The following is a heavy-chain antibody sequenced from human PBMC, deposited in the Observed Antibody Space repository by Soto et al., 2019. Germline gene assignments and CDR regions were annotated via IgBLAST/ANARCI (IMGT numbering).Heavy chain of an antibody. Sequence: PGESLKISCQTSRYTFTNYLIGWVRQMPGGGLEWLGLIFPRDFDVRYSPSFEGQVTISADRSTATGFLQWRSLEASDSALYFCARLVSLLQPIDSWGQGTPVTVSS. CDR3: ARLVSLLQPIDS. V-gene: IGHV5-51*01. CDR2: IFPRDFDV. CDR1: RYTFTNYL. J-gene: IGHJ5*01. D-gene: IGHD4-4*01.